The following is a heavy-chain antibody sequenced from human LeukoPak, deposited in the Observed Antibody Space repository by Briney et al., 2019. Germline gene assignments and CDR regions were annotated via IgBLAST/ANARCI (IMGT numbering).Heavy chain of an antibody. CDR3: ARGGSLGNYFDY. J-gene: IGHJ4*02. V-gene: IGHV1-69*04. Sequence: ASVKVSCKASGGTFSRYAISWVRQAPGQGLEWMGRIIPISGIANYAQKFQGRVTITADKSTSTAYMELSSLRSEDTAVYYCARGGSLGNYFDYWGQGALVTVSS. CDR2: IIPISGIA. CDR1: GGTFSRYA. D-gene: IGHD1-26*01.